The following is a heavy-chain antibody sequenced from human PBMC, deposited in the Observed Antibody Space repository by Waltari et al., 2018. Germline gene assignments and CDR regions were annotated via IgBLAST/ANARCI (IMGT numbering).Heavy chain of an antibody. J-gene: IGHJ6*03. CDR3: ATIGGGRVLFYFKDV. V-gene: IGHV3-53*01. Sequence: DVLLAESGGGLIQPGGSLRLSCEVSGLNLRTRYMCWVRQAPGKGREWVAVIYNTGNTQRAYSVKVRFTISRDISKSSVYLQMNGLRAEDTAVYYCATIGGGRVLFYFKDVWGKGTTVTFSS. CDR1: GLNLRTRY. CDR2: IYNTGNT. D-gene: IGHD3-16*01.